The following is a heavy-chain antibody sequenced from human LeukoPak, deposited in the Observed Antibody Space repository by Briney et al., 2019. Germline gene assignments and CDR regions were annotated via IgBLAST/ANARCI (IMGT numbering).Heavy chain of an antibody. CDR1: GGSISGSSYF. J-gene: IGHJ4*02. D-gene: IGHD3-10*01. Sequence: PSETLSLTCAVSGGSISGSSYFWGWIRQPPGKGLEWIGSIYNSGNTYYNPSLKSRVTISVDTSKNQFSLKLSSVTAADTAVYYCARLKEGIDYWGQGTLVTVSS. CDR3: ARLKEGIDY. V-gene: IGHV4-39*01. CDR2: IYNSGNT.